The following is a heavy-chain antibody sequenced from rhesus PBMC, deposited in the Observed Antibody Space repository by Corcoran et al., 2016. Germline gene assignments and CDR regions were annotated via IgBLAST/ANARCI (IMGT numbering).Heavy chain of an antibody. CDR2: ITYRGSP. Sequence: QVQLQESGPGLVKPSETLSLTCAVSGYSISSGYYWSWIRQPPGKGLEWVGYITYRGSPTYNPSLKSRVTISRDTSKNQFSLKLSSVTAADTAVYYCAREGLGIGYNRFDVWGPGVLVTVSS. V-gene: IGHV4-122*02. CDR1: GYSISSGYY. CDR3: AREGLGIGYNRFDV. J-gene: IGHJ5-1*01. D-gene: IGHD7-45*01.